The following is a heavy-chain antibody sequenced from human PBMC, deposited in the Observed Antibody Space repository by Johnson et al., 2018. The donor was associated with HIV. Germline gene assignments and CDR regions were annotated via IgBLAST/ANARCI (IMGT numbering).Heavy chain of an antibody. D-gene: IGHD6-13*01. CDR3: ARLDHYPSSWYLTYAFDI. J-gene: IGHJ3*02. CDR2: ISYDGSNK. Sequence: VQLVESGGGLVQPGGSLRLSCAASGFTFSSYAMHWVRQAPGKGLEWVAVISYDGSNKYYADSVKGRFTISRDNSKNTLYLQMNSLRAEDTAVYYCARLDHYPSSWYLTYAFDIWGQGTMVTVSS. CDR1: GFTFSSYA. V-gene: IGHV3-30*04.